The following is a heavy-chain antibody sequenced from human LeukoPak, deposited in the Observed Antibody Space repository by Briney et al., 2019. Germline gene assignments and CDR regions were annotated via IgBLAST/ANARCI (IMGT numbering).Heavy chain of an antibody. J-gene: IGHJ4*02. CDR3: ARGGRVSGSYLLKINFDY. V-gene: IGHV1-8*03. Sequence: ASVKVSCKASGYTFTSYDINWVRQATGQGLEWMGWINPNSGNTGYAQKFQGRVTITRNTSIRTAYMELSSLRSEDTAVYYCARGGRVSGSYLLKINFDYWGQGTLVTVSS. CDR2: INPNSGNT. CDR1: GYTFTSYD. D-gene: IGHD1-26*01.